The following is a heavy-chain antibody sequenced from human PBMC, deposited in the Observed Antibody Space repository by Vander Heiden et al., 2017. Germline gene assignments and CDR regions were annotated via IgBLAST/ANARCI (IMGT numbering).Heavy chain of an antibody. D-gene: IGHD3-3*01. V-gene: IGHV3-11*01. J-gene: IGHJ2*01. Sequence: QVQLVESGGGLVKPGGSLRLSCAASGFTFSDYSLSWFRQAPGNGLEWVSYISSSGSTIYYADSVKGRFTISRDNAKNSLYLQMNRLRAEDTAVYYCARQAEWRDWYFDLWGRGTLVTVSS. CDR2: ISSSGSTI. CDR3: ARQAEWRDWYFDL. CDR1: GFTFSDYS.